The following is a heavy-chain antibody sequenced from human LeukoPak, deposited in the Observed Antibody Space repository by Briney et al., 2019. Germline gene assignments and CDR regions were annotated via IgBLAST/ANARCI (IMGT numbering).Heavy chain of an antibody. CDR2: ISYDGSNK. Sequence: GGSLRLSCAASGFTFSSYAMHWVRQAPGKGLEWVAVISYDGSNKYYADSVKGRFTISRDNSKNTLYLQMNSLRAEDTAVYYCARPLSRQLHPLYYHYGMDVWGKGTTVTVSS. J-gene: IGHJ6*04. CDR1: GFTFSSYA. V-gene: IGHV3-30*04. CDR3: ARPLSRQLHPLYYHYGMDV. D-gene: IGHD2-2*01.